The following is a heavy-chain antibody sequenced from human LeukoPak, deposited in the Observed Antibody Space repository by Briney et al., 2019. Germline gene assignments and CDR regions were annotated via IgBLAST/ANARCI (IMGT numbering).Heavy chain of an antibody. Sequence: PGGSLRLSCAASGFTFDTYAMNWVRQAPGKGLEWVSTISGSDGRTWYADSVKGRFTISRDNSKNTLYLQMSSLRAEDTALYFCAKDRDSSGWYPRGPDYWGQGTLVTVSS. CDR1: GFTFDTYA. V-gene: IGHV3-23*01. J-gene: IGHJ4*02. D-gene: IGHD6-19*01. CDR3: AKDRDSSGWYPRGPDY. CDR2: ISGSDGRT.